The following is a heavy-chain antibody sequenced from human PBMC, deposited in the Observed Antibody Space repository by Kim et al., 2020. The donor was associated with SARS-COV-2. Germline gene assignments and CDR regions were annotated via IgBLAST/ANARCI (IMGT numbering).Heavy chain of an antibody. CDR3: AKGPLWFGELLVYDY. V-gene: IGHV3-30*02. D-gene: IGHD3-10*01. J-gene: IGHJ4*02. Sequence: DSVKGRFTISRDNSKNTLYLQMNSLRAEDTAVYYCAKGPLWFGELLVYDYWGQGTLVTVSS.